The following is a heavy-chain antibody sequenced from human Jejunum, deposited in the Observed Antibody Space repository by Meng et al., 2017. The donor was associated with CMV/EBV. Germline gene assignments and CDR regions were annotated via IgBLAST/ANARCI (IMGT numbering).Heavy chain of an antibody. Sequence: SCEAAGFTFSSYAMSWARQAPGRGLEWVASMKTDGSEKYYVDSVKGRFTMSRDNAKNSLYLQMNSLRAEDTAVYYCARGNALDYWGLGTLVTVSS. CDR2: MKTDGSEK. J-gene: IGHJ4*02. CDR1: GFTFSSYA. CDR3: ARGNALDY. V-gene: IGHV3-7*01.